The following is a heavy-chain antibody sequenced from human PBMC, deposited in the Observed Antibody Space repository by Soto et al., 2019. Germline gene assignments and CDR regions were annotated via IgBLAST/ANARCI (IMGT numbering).Heavy chain of an antibody. Sequence: PGGSLRLSCAASGFTFSSYAMSWAPQAPGKGLEWVSAISGGGISTYYADSVRGRFTISRDNSRNTLYLRMNRLRAEDTAVYYCARDAISMVRGTNNWFDPWGQGTLVTVSS. V-gene: IGHV3-23*01. CDR2: ISGGGIST. CDR1: GFTFSSYA. CDR3: ARDAISMVRGTNNWFDP. D-gene: IGHD3-10*01. J-gene: IGHJ5*02.